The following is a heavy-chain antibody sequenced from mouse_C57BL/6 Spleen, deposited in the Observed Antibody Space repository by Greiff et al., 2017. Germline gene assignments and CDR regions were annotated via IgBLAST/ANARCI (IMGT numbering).Heavy chain of an antibody. CDR2: IHPNSGST. CDR3: ARCIYYELYYAMDY. J-gene: IGHJ4*01. CDR1: GYTFTSYW. V-gene: IGHV1-64*01. Sequence: QVQLQQPGAELVKPGASVKLSCKASGYTFTSYWMHWVKQRPGQGLEWIGMIHPNSGSTNYNEKFKSKATLTVDKSSSTAYMQLSSLTSEDSAVYYCARCIYYELYYAMDYWGQGTSVTVSS. D-gene: IGHD2-4*01.